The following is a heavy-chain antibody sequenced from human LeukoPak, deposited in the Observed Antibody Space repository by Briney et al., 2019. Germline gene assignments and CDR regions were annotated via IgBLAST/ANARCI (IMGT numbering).Heavy chain of an antibody. CDR3: ARMGVRDIGDY. CDR2: IYSGGST. D-gene: IGHD2-15*01. Sequence: PGGSLRLSCVASGFTVSSNYMSWVRQAPGKVLEWVSVIYSGGSTYYADSVKGRFTISRDISKNTLYLQMNSLRAEDTAVYYCARMGVRDIGDYWGQGTLVTVSS. J-gene: IGHJ4*02. CDR1: GFTVSSNY. V-gene: IGHV3-53*01.